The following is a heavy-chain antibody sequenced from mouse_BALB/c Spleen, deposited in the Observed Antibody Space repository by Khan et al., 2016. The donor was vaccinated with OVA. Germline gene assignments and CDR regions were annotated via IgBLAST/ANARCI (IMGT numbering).Heavy chain of an antibody. D-gene: IGHD1-3*01. CDR2: IWAGGST. CDR3: ARALYNGAWCAY. J-gene: IGHJ3*01. Sequence: QVQLKESGPGLVAPSQTLSITCTVSGFSLSNYGVHWVRQPPGKGLEWLGVIWAGGSTNHNSALLSRLTISTDNSKSLVFLKMNSQQTDDTAMYYWARALYNGAWCAYWGQGTLVTVSA. CDR1: GFSLSNYG. V-gene: IGHV2-9*02.